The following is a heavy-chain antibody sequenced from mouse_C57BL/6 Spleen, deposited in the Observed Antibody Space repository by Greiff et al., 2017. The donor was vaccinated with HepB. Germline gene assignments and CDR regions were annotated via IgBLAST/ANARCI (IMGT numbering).Heavy chain of an antibody. CDR3: TRGAKEDYDGAWFAY. Sequence: VQLQQSGAELVRPGASVTLSCKASGYTFTDYEMHWVKQTPVHGLEWIGAIDPETGGTAYNQKFKGKAILTADKSSSTAYMELRSLTSEDSAVYYCTRGAKEDYDGAWFAYWGQGTLVTVAA. D-gene: IGHD2-4*01. CDR2: IDPETGGT. J-gene: IGHJ3*01. V-gene: IGHV1-15*01. CDR1: GYTFTDYE.